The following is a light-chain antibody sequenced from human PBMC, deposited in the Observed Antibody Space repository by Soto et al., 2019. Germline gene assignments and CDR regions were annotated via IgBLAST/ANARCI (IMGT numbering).Light chain of an antibody. CDR1: QSVSSSY. CDR3: QQYGSSPIT. V-gene: IGKV3-20*01. CDR2: GAT. J-gene: IGKJ5*01. Sequence: IVLTQSPDTLSLSPGEGATLSCRASQSVSSSYFAWYQQKPGQAPRLLIYGATSRATGIPDRFSGSGSGTDFTLTISRLEPEDFAAYYCQQYGSSPITFGQGTRLETK.